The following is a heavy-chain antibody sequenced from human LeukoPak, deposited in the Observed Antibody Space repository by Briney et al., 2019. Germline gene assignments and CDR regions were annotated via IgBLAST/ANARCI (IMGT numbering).Heavy chain of an antibody. V-gene: IGHV3-11*01. CDR1: GFTFSDYY. D-gene: IGHD1-26*01. CDR2: ISSSGSTI. Sequence: PGGSLRLSCAASGFTFSDYYMSWIRQAPGKGLEWVSYISSSGSTIYYADSVKGRFTISRDNAKNSLYLQMNSLRAEDTAVYYCATDLEWELLGAFDIWAKGQWSPSLQ. CDR3: ATDLEWELLGAFDI. J-gene: IGHJ3*02.